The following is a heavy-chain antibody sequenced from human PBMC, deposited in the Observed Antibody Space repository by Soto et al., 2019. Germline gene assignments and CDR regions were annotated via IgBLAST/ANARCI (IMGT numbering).Heavy chain of an antibody. J-gene: IGHJ4*02. CDR1: GYTFTSYD. Sequence: ASVKVSCKASGYTFTSYDINWVRQATGQGLEWMGWISAYNGNTNYAQMLQGRVTMTTDTSMSTAYMELRSLRSDDTAVYYCARDARITMVRGVIPLDYWGQGTLVTVSS. D-gene: IGHD3-10*01. V-gene: IGHV1-18*01. CDR2: ISAYNGNT. CDR3: ARDARITMVRGVIPLDY.